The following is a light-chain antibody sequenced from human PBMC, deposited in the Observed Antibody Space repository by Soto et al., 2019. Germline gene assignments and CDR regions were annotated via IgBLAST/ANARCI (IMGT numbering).Light chain of an antibody. CDR2: EVT. J-gene: IGLJ1*01. CDR3: NSFRVSHLYV. Sequence: SVRSQPGTVAGSSGQTITHSCTGTSTDVGGYNAVSWYQHHPGKAPKLIIYEVTHRPSGVSDRYSASKSGNTASLTISGLQAEDEADYYCNSFRVSHLYVFGTGTKVTVL. V-gene: IGLV2-14*01. CDR1: STDVGGYNA.